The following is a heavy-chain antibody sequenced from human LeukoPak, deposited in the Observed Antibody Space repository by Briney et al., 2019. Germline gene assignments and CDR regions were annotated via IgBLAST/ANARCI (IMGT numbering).Heavy chain of an antibody. J-gene: IGHJ4*02. CDR2: ISYDGSNK. D-gene: IGHD3/OR15-3a*01. CDR1: GFTFSNSA. CDR3: ARESGLEKIDY. Sequence: PGGSLRLSCAPSGFTFSNSAMSWVRQAPGKGLEWVAVISYDGSNKYYADSVKGRFTISRDNSKNTLYLQMNSLRAEDTAVYYCARESGLEKIDYWGQGTLVTVSS. V-gene: IGHV3-30*04.